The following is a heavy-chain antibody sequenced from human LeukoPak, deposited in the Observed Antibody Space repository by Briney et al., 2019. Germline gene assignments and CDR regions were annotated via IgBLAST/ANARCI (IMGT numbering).Heavy chain of an antibody. J-gene: IGHJ5*02. CDR2: INPNSGGT. Sequence: ASVKVSCKASGYTFTGYYMHWVRQAPGQGLEWMGWINPNSGGTNYAQKFQGRVTMTRDTSISTAYMELSRLRSDDTAVYYCARGLRVVPLPMGVVVPAAIHWFDPWGQGTLVTVSS. D-gene: IGHD2-2*01. CDR3: ARGLRVVPLPMGVVVPAAIHWFDP. CDR1: GYTFTGYY. V-gene: IGHV1-2*02.